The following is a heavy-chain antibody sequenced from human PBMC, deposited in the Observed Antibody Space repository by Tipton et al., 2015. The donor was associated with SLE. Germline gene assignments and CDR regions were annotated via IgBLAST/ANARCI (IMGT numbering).Heavy chain of an antibody. CDR2: IYHSGST. CDR3: ASRGVPDAFDI. D-gene: IGHD3-10*01. Sequence: TLSLTCAISGGSISRGGYSWSWIRQPPGKGLEWIGYIYHSGSTYYNPSLESRVTTSVDRSKNQFSLKLSSVTAADTAVYYCASRGVPDAFDIWGQGTMVTVSS. J-gene: IGHJ3*02. V-gene: IGHV4-30-2*01. CDR1: GGSISRGGYS.